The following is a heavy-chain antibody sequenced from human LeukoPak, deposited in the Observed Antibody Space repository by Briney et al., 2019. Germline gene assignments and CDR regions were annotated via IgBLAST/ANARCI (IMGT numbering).Heavy chain of an antibody. Sequence: PGGSLRLSCAASGFTFSSYSMNWVRQAPGKGLEWVSSISSSSSYIYYADSVKGRFTISRDNAKNSLYLQMNSLRAEDTAVYYCARDLSPGNFLGAFDIWGQGTMVTVSS. CDR3: ARDLSPGNFLGAFDI. J-gene: IGHJ3*02. CDR2: ISSSSSYI. D-gene: IGHD2/OR15-2a*01. V-gene: IGHV3-21*01. CDR1: GFTFSSYS.